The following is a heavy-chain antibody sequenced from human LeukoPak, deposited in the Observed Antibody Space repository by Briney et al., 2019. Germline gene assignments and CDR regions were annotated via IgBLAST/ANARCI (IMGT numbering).Heavy chain of an antibody. D-gene: IGHD5-12*01. J-gene: IGHJ4*02. CDR1: GFTFSSYS. CDR2: ISSSSSYI. Sequence: GGSLRLSCGASGFTFSSYSMNWVRQAPGKGLEWVSSISSSSSYIYYADSVKGRFTISRDNAKNSLYLQMNSLRAEDTAVYYCARGKRLGLLDYWGQGTLVTVSS. V-gene: IGHV3-21*01. CDR3: ARGKRLGLLDY.